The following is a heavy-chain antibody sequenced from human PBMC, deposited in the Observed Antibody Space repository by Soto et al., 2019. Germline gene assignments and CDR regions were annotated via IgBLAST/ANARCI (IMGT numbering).Heavy chain of an antibody. V-gene: IGHV3-11*06. D-gene: IGHD2-2*01. CDR1: GFTFSDYY. Sequence: QVHLVESGGGLVKPGGSLRLSCAASGFTFSDYYMNWIRQTPGKGLEWVSYISSGSSFTNYADSVKGRFTISRDNAKNSLYLQMNSLRVEDTAVYYCARDRARRDGHKYAPFDSGGQGTLVTVSS. J-gene: IGHJ4*02. CDR2: ISSGSSFT. CDR3: ARDRARRDGHKYAPFDS.